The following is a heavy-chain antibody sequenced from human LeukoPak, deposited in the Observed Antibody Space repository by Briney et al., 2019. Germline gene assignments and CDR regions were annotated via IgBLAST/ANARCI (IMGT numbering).Heavy chain of an antibody. CDR1: GFTFSSYA. CDR3: AKDLCSGGSCYPNWFDP. Sequence: GGSLRLSCAASGFTFSSYAMSWVRQAPGKGLEWVSAISGSGGSTYYADSVKGRFTISRDNSKNTLYLQMNSLRAEDTAVYYCAKDLCSGGSCYPNWFDPWGQGTLVTVSS. V-gene: IGHV3-23*01. J-gene: IGHJ5*02. D-gene: IGHD2-15*01. CDR2: ISGSGGST.